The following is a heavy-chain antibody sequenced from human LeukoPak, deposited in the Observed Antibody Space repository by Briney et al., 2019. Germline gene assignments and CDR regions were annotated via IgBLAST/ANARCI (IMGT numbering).Heavy chain of an antibody. CDR1: GYTFPAYY. J-gene: IGHJ4*02. CDR2: VYPNGGDP. CDR3: AREFPATYYFDY. V-gene: IGHV1-46*01. D-gene: IGHD2-21*01. Sequence: ASVKVSCKASGYTFPAYYVHWLRPAPGQGLEWMGIVYPNGGDPKYAQKFQGRVTMTGDTSTNTVYMELSSLRSEDTAVYFCAREFPATYYFDYWGQGTLVAVSS.